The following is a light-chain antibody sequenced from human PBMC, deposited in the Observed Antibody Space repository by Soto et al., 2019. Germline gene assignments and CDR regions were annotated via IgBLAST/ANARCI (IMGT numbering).Light chain of an antibody. Sequence: EIVLTQSPGTLSLSPGERATLSCRASQSVSSGYLAWYQHKRGQAPRLLIYVASSRATGISDRFSGSGSGTDFTLTISRLEPEDFAVYYCQQYGSSPFTFGLRTKLEIK. CDR3: QQYGSSPFT. J-gene: IGKJ2*01. CDR1: QSVSSGY. CDR2: VAS. V-gene: IGKV3-20*01.